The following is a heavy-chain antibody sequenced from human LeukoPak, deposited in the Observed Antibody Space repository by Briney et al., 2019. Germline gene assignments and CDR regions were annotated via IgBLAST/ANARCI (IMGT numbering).Heavy chain of an antibody. J-gene: IGHJ4*02. Sequence: GGSLRLSCAASGFTFSSYAMSWVRQAPGKGLEWVSAISGSGGSTYYAGSVKGRFTISRDNSKNTLYLQMNSLRAEDTAVYYCAKGWAGYYDILTGYWFDYWGQGTLVTVSS. CDR2: ISGSGGST. V-gene: IGHV3-23*01. D-gene: IGHD3-9*01. CDR3: AKGWAGYYDILTGYWFDY. CDR1: GFTFSSYA.